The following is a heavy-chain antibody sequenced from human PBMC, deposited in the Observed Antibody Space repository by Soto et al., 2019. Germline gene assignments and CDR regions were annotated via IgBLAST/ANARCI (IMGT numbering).Heavy chain of an antibody. CDR1: GFTFCSYA. V-gene: IGHV3-30-3*01. J-gene: IGHJ6*03. CDR2: ISYDGSNK. CDR3: AKDKHYDFWSGYLPYMDV. D-gene: IGHD3-3*01. Sequence: GGSLRLSCAASGFTFCSYAMHWVRQAPGKGLEWVAVISYDGSNKYYADSVKGRFTISRDNSKNTLYLQMNSLRAEDTALYYCAKDKHYDFWSGYLPYMDVWGKGTTLTVSS.